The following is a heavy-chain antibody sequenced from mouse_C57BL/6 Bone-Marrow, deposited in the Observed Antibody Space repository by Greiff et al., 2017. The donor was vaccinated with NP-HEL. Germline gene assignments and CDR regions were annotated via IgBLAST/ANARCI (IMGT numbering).Heavy chain of an antibody. CDR2: IWRGGST. Sequence: QVQLKESGPGLVQPSQSLSITCTVSGFSLTSYGVHWVRQSPGKGLEWLGVIWRGGSTDYNVAFMSRLSITKDNSKSQVFFKMNSLQADDTAIYYCASQLGKGAMDYWGQGTSVTVSS. V-gene: IGHV2-5*01. J-gene: IGHJ4*01. D-gene: IGHD4-1*02. CDR3: ASQLGKGAMDY. CDR1: GFSLTSYG.